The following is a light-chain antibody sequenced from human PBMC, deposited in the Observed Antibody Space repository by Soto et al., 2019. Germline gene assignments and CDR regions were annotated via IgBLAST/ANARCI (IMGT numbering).Light chain of an antibody. J-gene: IGLJ2*01. V-gene: IGLV3-27*01. CDR3: YSAADNNLV. CDR2: KDS. Sequence: SYELTQPSSVSVSPGQTARITCSGDVLAKKYARWFQQKPGQAPVLVIYKDSERPSGIPERFSGSSSGTTVTLTIRGAQVEDEADYYCYSAADNNLVFGAGTKLTVL. CDR1: VLAKKY.